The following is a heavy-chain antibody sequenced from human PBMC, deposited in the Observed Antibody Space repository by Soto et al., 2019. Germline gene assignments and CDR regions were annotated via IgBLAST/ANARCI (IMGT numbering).Heavy chain of an antibody. Sequence: QVQLQQWGAGLLKPSETLSLTCAVYGGSFSGYYWSWIRQPPGKGLEWIGEINHSGSTNYNPSLKSRSTISVGTSNNQFSVKLSSVTAGDTAVYYWARGRFCSSPGCYRDWFDPWGQGPLVTVSS. CDR3: ARGRFCSSPGCYRDWFDP. CDR2: INHSGST. D-gene: IGHD2-2*01. V-gene: IGHV4-34*01. CDR1: GGSFSGYY. J-gene: IGHJ5*02.